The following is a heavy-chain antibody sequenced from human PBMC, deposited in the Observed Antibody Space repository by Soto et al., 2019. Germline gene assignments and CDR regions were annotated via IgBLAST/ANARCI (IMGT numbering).Heavy chain of an antibody. CDR1: GFTFSSYS. V-gene: IGHV3-21*01. J-gene: IGHJ4*02. CDR3: ASQEGGWYIH. D-gene: IGHD6-19*01. Sequence: GGSLRLSCAASGFTFSSYSMNWVRQAPGKGLEWVSSISSSSSYIYYADSVKGRFTISRDNAKNSLYLQMNSLRAEDTAVYYCASQEGGWYIHWGQGTLVTVSS. CDR2: ISSSSSYI.